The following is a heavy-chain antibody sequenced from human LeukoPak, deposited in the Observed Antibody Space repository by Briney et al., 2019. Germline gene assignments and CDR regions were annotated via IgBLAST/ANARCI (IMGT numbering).Heavy chain of an antibody. CDR1: GGSISSYY. D-gene: IGHD3-22*01. CDR2: IYYSGST. CDR3: ARLLYYYDSGGLGTGYFDY. J-gene: IGHJ4*02. V-gene: IGHV4-59*08. Sequence: SETLSLTCTVSGGSISSYYWSWIRQPPGKGLEWIGYIYYSGSTNYNPSLKSRVTISVDTSKNQFSLKLSSVTAADTAVYYCARLLYYYDSGGLGTGYFDYWGQGTLVTVSS.